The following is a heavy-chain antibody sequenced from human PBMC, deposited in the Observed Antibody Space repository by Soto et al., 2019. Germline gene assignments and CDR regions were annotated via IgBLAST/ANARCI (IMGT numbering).Heavy chain of an antibody. CDR3: AKVSISKSSAVTFDS. Sequence: GGSLRLSCAVSGFAFSTYDMHWVRQAPGKGLEWVAVVSYETAYENYADSVKGRFTISRDNSKNILYLQMNSLRAEDTAVYYCAKVSISKSSAVTFDSWGRGTLVTVSS. CDR1: GFAFSTYD. J-gene: IGHJ4*02. V-gene: IGHV3-30*18. CDR2: VSYETAYE. D-gene: IGHD2-15*01.